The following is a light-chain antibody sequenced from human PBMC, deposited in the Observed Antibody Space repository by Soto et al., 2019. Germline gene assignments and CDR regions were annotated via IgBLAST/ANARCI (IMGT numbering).Light chain of an antibody. Sequence: EIVLAPSPGTPSLSPGGRATLSCRTSQSLNNNYLAWYQQRFGQAPRLLIYGASSRATGIPDRFSGSGSGTDFTLSISRLEPEDFAVYYCQQYSGSSTFGQGTKVDIK. CDR1: QSLNNNY. V-gene: IGKV3-20*01. CDR3: QQYSGSST. CDR2: GAS. J-gene: IGKJ1*01.